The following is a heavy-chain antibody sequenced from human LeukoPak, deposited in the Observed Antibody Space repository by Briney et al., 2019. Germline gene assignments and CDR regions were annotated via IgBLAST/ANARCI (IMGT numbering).Heavy chain of an antibody. J-gene: IGHJ4*02. CDR2: IYWDDDK. Sequence: SGPTLVNPTQTLTLTCTFSGFSLSTRAVGVGWICQPPGKALEWLALIYWDDDKRYSPSLKSRLTITKDTSKNHVVLTMTNMDPVDTATYYCAHRSGLTTVTTEPYFDYWGQGTLVTVSS. D-gene: IGHD4-17*01. CDR1: GFSLSTRAVG. V-gene: IGHV2-5*02. CDR3: AHRSGLTTVTTEPYFDY.